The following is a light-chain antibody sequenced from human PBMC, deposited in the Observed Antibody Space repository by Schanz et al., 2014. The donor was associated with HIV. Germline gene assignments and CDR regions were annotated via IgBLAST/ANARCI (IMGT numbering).Light chain of an antibody. CDR3: QQYGSSPWT. J-gene: IGKJ1*01. V-gene: IGKV3-20*01. CDR1: QSVSSN. Sequence: EIMMTQSPATLYMSPGERATLSCRASQSVSSNLGWYQQKPGQAPRLLIYRASNRATGIPVRFSGSGSGTDFTLTISRVEPEDYAVYYCQQYGSSPWTFGQGTRVDVK. CDR2: RAS.